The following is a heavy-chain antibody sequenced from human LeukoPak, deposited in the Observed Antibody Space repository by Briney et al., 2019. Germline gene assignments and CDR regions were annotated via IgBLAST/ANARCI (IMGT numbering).Heavy chain of an antibody. J-gene: IGHJ3*02. Sequence: GGSLRLSCAASGFTVSSNYMSWVRQAPGKGLEWVSVIYSGGSTYYADSVKGRFTISRDNSKNTLYLQMNSLRAEDTAVNYCASVVVMDAFDIWGQGTMVTVSS. CDR1: GFTVSSNY. CDR3: ASVVVMDAFDI. D-gene: IGHD2-15*01. CDR2: IYSGGST. V-gene: IGHV3-66*01.